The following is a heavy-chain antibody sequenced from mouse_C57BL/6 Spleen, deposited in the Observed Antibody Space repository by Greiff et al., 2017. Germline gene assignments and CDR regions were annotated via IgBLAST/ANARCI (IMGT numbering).Heavy chain of an antibody. D-gene: IGHD2-2*01. V-gene: IGHV1-9*01. CDR2: ILPGRGST. J-gene: IGHJ3*01. Sequence: VQLQQSGAELMKPGASVKLSCKATGYTFTGYWIEWVKQRPGHGLEWIGEILPGRGSTNYNEKFKGKATFTADTSSNTAYMQLSSLTTEDSAIYYCAGSMVTTEGWFAYWGQGTLVTVSA. CDR1: GYTFTGYW. CDR3: AGSMVTTEGWFAY.